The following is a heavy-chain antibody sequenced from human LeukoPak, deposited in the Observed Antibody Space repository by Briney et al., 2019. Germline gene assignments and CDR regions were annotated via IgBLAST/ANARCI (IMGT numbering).Heavy chain of an antibody. CDR1: GFTFSSYW. CDR2: IKQDGSEK. J-gene: IGHJ4*02. Sequence: QAGGSLRLSCAASGFTFSSYWMSWVRQAPGKGLEWLANIKQDGSEKYYVDSVKGRFTISRDNAKNSLYLQMNSLRAEDTAVYYCARGTIAAAGYYYFDYWGQGTQVTVSS. CDR3: ARGTIAAAGYYYFDY. D-gene: IGHD6-13*01. V-gene: IGHV3-7*04.